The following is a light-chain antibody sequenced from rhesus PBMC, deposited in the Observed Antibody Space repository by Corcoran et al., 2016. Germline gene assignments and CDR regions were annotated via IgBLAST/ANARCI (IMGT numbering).Light chain of an antibody. CDR1: QRISSW. J-gene: IGKJ2*01. V-gene: IGKV1-22*01. CDR3: QQYSSSPYS. Sequence: DIQMTQSPSSLSAAVGDTVTITCRASQRISSWLAWYQQKPGKAPKFLIYKASSLQSGVPSRVSGSGYGTDFTLTISSLQSDDFATYYCQQYSSSPYSFGRGTKVEIK. CDR2: KAS.